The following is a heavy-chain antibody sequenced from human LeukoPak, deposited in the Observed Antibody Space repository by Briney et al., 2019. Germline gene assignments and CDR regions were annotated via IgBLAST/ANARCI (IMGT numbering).Heavy chain of an antibody. CDR3: ARAFGEFDFDAFDI. V-gene: IGHV4-34*01. D-gene: IGHD3-10*01. CDR2: ISQSGST. Sequence: SETLSLTCGVSGMSLYGYFWSWIRQPPGKGLEWIGEISQSGSTNYNPSLKSRVTILLDTSKNHFSVRLSSVTAADTAVYYCARAFGEFDFDAFDIWGQGTMVTVSS. CDR1: GMSLYGYF. J-gene: IGHJ3*02.